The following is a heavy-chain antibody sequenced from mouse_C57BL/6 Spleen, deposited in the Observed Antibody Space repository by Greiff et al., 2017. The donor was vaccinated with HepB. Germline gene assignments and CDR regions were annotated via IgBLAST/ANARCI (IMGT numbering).Heavy chain of an antibody. V-gene: IGHV1-55*01. J-gene: IGHJ2*01. CDR1: GYTFTSYW. CDR2: IYPGSGST. CDR3: ARSGDYYGSRVDY. D-gene: IGHD1-1*01. Sequence: QVQLQRPGAELVKPGASVKMSCKASGYTFTSYWITWVKQRPGQGLEWIGDIYPGSGSTNYNEKFKSKATLTVDTSSSTAYMQLSSLTSEDSAVYYCARSGDYYGSRVDYWGQGTTLTVSS.